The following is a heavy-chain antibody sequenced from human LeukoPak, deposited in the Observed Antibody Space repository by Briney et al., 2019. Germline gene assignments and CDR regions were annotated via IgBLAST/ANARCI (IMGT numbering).Heavy chain of an antibody. V-gene: IGHV4-34*01. Sequence: SETLSLTCAVYGGSFSGYYWSWIRQPPGKGLEWIGEINHSGSTNYNPSLKSRVTISVDTSKNQFSLKPNSVTAAVTAVYYCARGYCSGGSCFYYYYYYMDVWGKGTTVTVSS. CDR1: GGSFSGYY. CDR2: INHSGST. J-gene: IGHJ6*03. CDR3: ARGYCSGGSCFYYYYYYMDV. D-gene: IGHD2-15*01.